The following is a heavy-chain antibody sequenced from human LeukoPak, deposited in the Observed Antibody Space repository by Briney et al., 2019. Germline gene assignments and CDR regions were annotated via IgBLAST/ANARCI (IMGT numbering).Heavy chain of an antibody. CDR3: ARLQAPKHQYYYGSGSSHYYYGMDV. Sequence: ASVKVSCKASGYTFTSYDINWVRQATGQGLEWMGWMNPNSGNTGYAQKFQGRVTMTRNTSISTAYMELSSLRSEDTAMYYCARLQAPKHQYYYGSGSSHYYYGMDVWGQGTTVTVSS. J-gene: IGHJ6*02. CDR1: GYTFTSYD. D-gene: IGHD3-10*01. CDR2: MNPNSGNT. V-gene: IGHV1-8*01.